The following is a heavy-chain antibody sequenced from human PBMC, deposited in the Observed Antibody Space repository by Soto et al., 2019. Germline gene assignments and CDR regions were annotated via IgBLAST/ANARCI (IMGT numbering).Heavy chain of an antibody. CDR2: VSTSGST. V-gene: IGHV4-4*07. Sequence: PSETLSLTCTVSGASIINYYWSCIRQPAGKGLEWIGRVSTSGSTNYNPSLKSRVTMSVDTSKNQFSLMLNSVTAADTAVYYCRRDFDYWGQGTLVTVSS. CDR1: GASIINYY. J-gene: IGHJ4*02. CDR3: RRDFDY. D-gene: IGHD6-6*01.